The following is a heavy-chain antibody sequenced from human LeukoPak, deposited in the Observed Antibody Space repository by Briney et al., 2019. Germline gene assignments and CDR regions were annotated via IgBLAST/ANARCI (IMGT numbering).Heavy chain of an antibody. CDR1: GGSISSYY. J-gene: IGHJ4*02. CDR2: IHYSGST. V-gene: IGHV4-59*01. CDR3: ARDRPWGMVRGVII. Sequence: PSETLSLTCTVSGGSISSYYWSWIRQPPGKGLEWIGYIHYSGSTNYNPSLKSRVTISVDTSKNQFSLKLSSVTAADTAVYYCARDRPWGMVRGVIIWGQGTLVTVSS. D-gene: IGHD3-10*01.